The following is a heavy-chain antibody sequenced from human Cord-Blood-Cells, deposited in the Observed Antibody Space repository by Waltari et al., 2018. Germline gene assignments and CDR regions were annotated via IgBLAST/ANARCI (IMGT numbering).Heavy chain of an antibody. CDR3: ARTTRLNGWYFDL. J-gene: IGHJ2*01. Sequence: QLQLQESGPGLVKPSETLSLTCTVPGGSISSSSYYWGWIRPPPWKGLGWMGGIYYSASTYYNPSLKSRVTISVDTSKNQFSLKLSSVTAADTAVYYCARTTRLNGWYFDLWGRGTLVTVSS. V-gene: IGHV4-39*01. CDR1: GGSISSSSYY. D-gene: IGHD2-8*01. CDR2: IYYSAST.